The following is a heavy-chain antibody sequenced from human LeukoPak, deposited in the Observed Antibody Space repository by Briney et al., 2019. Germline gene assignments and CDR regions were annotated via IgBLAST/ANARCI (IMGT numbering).Heavy chain of an antibody. J-gene: IGHJ4*02. Sequence: GGSLRLSCEASGFTLSDYHMSWIRQAPGKGLEWVSQISSNAYTMHHANSVKGRFSISRDNAKNSLSLQMNSLRADDTAVYYCARLNGHYSRGVDYWGQGTLVTVSS. CDR2: ISSNAYTM. CDR1: GFTLSDYH. CDR3: ARLNGHYSRGVDY. V-gene: IGHV3-11*01. D-gene: IGHD2-15*01.